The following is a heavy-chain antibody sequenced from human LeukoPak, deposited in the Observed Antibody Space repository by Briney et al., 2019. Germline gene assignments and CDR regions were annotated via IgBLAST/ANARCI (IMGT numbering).Heavy chain of an antibody. V-gene: IGHV3-23*01. CDR2: IRASGGAT. J-gene: IGHJ4*02. Sequence: GGSVRLFCAASGFTFKKYDVMWARQATGKGLEWVSGIRASGGATYYADSVKGRFNISRDNSENTLYLLMNSLRGEDTAIYYCALLGSKLLWRIDYWGQGTLVTVSS. CDR1: GFTFKKYD. D-gene: IGHD3-10*01. CDR3: ALLGSKLLWRIDY.